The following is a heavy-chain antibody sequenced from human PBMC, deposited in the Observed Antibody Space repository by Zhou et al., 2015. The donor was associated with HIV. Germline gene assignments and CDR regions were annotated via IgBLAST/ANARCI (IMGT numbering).Heavy chain of an antibody. D-gene: IGHD3-3*01. V-gene: IGHV1-69*08. CDR1: GGTFSSYT. CDR2: IIPILGIA. CDR3: ARDLITSSYDFWSGYSYYGMDV. Sequence: QVQLVQSGAEVKKPGSSVKVSCKASGGTFSSYTISWVRQAPGQGLEWMGRIIPILGIANYAQKFQGRVTITADKSTSTAYMELSSLRSEDTAVYYCARDLITSSYDFWSGYSYYGMDVWGQGP. J-gene: IGHJ6*02.